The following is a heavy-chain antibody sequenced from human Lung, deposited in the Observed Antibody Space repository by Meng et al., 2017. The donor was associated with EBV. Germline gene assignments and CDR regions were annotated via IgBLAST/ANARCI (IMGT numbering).Heavy chain of an antibody. CDR2: IYSSGST. V-gene: IGHV4-31*01. D-gene: IGHD2-15*01. CDR3: ARESCSGGSSCPDY. J-gene: IGHJ4*02. Sequence: QGPLQASGPGTAKPYASLSVTFTFSGGSSSSGGYYSSWIRQDPGKGLEWIGYIYSSGSTYYNPSLQNLVVIAVDTSKTHFSLMLSSVTGADTAVYYCARESCSGGSSCPDYWGQGTLVTVSS. CDR1: GGSSSSGGYY.